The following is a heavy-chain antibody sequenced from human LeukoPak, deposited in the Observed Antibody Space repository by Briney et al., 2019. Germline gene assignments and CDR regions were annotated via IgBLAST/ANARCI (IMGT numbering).Heavy chain of an antibody. J-gene: IGHJ4*02. CDR2: IWYEGINK. CDR3: ARDRNGSSSGGDY. Sequence: GGSLRLSCAASGFTLSSYGMHWVRQAPGKGLEWVALIWYEGINKYYADSVKCRFTISRDNSKNTLYLQMNSLRAEDTAVYYCARDRNGSSSGGDYWGQGTLVTVSS. CDR1: GFTLSSYG. D-gene: IGHD6-6*01. V-gene: IGHV3-33*01.